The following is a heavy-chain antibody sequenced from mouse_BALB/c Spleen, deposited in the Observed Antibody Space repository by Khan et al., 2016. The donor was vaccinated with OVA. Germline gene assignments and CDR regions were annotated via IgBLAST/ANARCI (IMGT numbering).Heavy chain of an antibody. J-gene: IGHJ3*01. CDR2: ISHSSST. V-gene: IGHV3-2*02. Sequence: EVQLQESGPGLVKPSQTLSLTCTVTGFSITSDYVRYWIRQPPGNQLEWMGYISHSSSTTYNPPLNSRTTITRDTSKNRSYLQLNSVTSDDTATYYCARWFTYWGQGTLVTVSA. CDR1: GFSITSDYV. CDR3: ARWFTY.